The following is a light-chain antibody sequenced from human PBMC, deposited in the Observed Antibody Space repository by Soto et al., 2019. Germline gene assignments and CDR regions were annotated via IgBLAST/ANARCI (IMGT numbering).Light chain of an antibody. CDR3: QSYDSSLSGSVV. V-gene: IGLV1-40*01. J-gene: IGLJ1*01. CDR1: SSNIGAGYD. CDR2: GNS. Sequence: QSVLTQPPSVSGAPGQRVTISCTGSSSNIGAGYDVHWYQQLPGTAPKLLIYGNSNRPSGVPDRFSSSKSGTSASLAITGLQAEDEADYYCQSYDSSLSGSVVFGTGTKVTVL.